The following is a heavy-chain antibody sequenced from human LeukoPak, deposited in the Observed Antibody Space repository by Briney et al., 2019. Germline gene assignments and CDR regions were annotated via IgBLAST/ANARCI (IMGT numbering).Heavy chain of an antibody. CDR2: ISYDGSNK. CDR1: GFTFSSYG. D-gene: IGHD3-22*01. CDR3: ARVDDSSGYYYVHPLDY. J-gene: IGHJ4*02. V-gene: IGHV3-30*19. Sequence: GGSLRLSCAASGFTFSSYGMHWVRQAPGKGLEWVAVISYDGSNKYYADSVKGRFTISRDNSKNTLYLQMNSLRAEDTAVYYCARVDDSSGYYYVHPLDYWGQGTLVTVSS.